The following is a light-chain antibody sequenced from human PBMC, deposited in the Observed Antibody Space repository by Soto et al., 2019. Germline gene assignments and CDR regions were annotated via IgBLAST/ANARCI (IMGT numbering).Light chain of an antibody. Sequence: QSVLTQPPSVSGAPGQRVTISCTWSSSNIGAGYVVHWYQQFPGRAPNLLIYGISNRPSGVPDRFSGSKSGTSASLAITGLQAEDEADYYCQSYDTGLSASVFGGGTKLTVL. J-gene: IGLJ2*01. CDR2: GIS. CDR3: QSYDTGLSASV. V-gene: IGLV1-40*01. CDR1: SSNIGAGYV.